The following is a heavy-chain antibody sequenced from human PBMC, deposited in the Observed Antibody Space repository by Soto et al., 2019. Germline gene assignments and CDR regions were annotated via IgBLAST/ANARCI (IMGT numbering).Heavy chain of an antibody. CDR3: AHKGRRRGWVSGS. J-gene: IGHJ5*02. D-gene: IGHD6-19*01. CDR1: GFSLSPDEMG. V-gene: IGHV2-5*01. CDR2: IYWNEDK. Sequence: QITLKESGPTLVKPTQTLTLTCTFSGFSLSPDEMGVGWLRQSPGRALEWLAVIYWNEDKFYNPSLQSRLTITKDTPKSQVVLRMTNMDPGDTATYYCAHKGRRRGWVSGSWGPGILVTGAS.